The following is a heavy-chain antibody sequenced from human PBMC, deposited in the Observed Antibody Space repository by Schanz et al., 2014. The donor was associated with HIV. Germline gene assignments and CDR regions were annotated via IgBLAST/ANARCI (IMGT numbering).Heavy chain of an antibody. V-gene: IGHV3-33*01. Sequence: QVQLVESGGGVVQPGRSLRLSCAASGFTFSSYGMHWVRQAPGKGQEWVAVIWYDGSNKYYADSVKGRFTISRDNSKNTLYLQMNSLRAEDTAVYYCATAAVTDYSDTWGQGTLVTVSP. CDR1: GFTFSSYG. CDR2: IWYDGSNK. CDR3: ATAAVTDYSDT. J-gene: IGHJ4*02. D-gene: IGHD4-17*01.